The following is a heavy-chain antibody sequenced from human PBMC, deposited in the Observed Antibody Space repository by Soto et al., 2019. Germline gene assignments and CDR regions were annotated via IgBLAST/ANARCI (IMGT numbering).Heavy chain of an antibody. J-gene: IGHJ4*02. CDR3: ARGRYGDY. CDR2: ISAHNGNK. V-gene: IGHV1-18*01. D-gene: IGHD1-1*01. CDR1: GYGFTTYG. Sequence: QIHLVQSGAEVKKPGASVKVSCKGSGYGFTTYGITWERQAPGQGLEWMAWISAHNGNKTYAQKLQGRVTVTRDTSTSTAYMELRSLRSDDTAVYYCARGRYGDYWGQGALVTVSS.